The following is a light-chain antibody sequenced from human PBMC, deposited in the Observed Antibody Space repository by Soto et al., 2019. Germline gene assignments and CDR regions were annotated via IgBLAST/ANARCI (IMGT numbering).Light chain of an antibody. CDR3: QSYDSSLSGPL. V-gene: IGLV1-40*01. Sequence: QSVLTQPPSVSGAPGQRVTISCTGSSSNIGAGYDVHWYQQLPGTAPKLLIYGNSNRPSGVPDRFSGSKSGTSASLAITGLQAEDEADYYCQSYDSSLSGPLFGGGIKLTVL. J-gene: IGLJ2*01. CDR2: GNS. CDR1: SSNIGAGYD.